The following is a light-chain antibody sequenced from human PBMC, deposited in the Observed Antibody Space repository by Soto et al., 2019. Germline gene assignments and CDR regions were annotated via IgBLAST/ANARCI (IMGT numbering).Light chain of an antibody. V-gene: IGLV1-40*01. CDR2: GND. J-gene: IGLJ3*02. Sequence: QAVVTQPPSVSGAPGQRVTISCTGSRSNIGAPYDVHWYRQLPGTAPKLLLSGNDNRPSGVPDRFSGSRSGTSASLAITGLQTEDEADYYCQSYDSSLSAWVFGGGTKLTVL. CDR3: QSYDSSLSAWV. CDR1: RSNIGAPYD.